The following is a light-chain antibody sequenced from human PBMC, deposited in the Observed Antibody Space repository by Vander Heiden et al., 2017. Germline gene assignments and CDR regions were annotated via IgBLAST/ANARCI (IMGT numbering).Light chain of an antibody. CDR2: DVS. J-gene: IGLJ1*01. CDR1: SRDVGGYNY. V-gene: IGLV2-14*03. CDR3: TSYTSRSTSV. Sequence: QSALTQPASVSGSPGQSITISCTGTSRDVGGYNYVSWYQQHPGKAPKLMLYDVSNRPSGVSNRFSGTKSGNTASLTISGLQAEDEADYYCTSYTSRSTSVFGTGTKVTVL.